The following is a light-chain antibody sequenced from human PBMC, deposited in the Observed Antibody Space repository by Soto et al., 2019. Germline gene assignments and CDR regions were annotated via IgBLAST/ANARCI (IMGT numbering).Light chain of an antibody. Sequence: EIVLTQSPATLSVSPGEIVALSCRASESVDINLAWYQQKPGQAPRLLIYGASTRATDMPGTFSGRGSGTEFTLTISSLQSEDFEIYYCQQYNNWPITFGQGTRLEIK. CDR3: QQYNNWPIT. V-gene: IGKV3-15*01. J-gene: IGKJ5*01. CDR1: ESVDIN. CDR2: GAS.